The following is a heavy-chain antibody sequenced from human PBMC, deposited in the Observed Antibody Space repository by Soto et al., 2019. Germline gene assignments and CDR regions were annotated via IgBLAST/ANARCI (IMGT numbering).Heavy chain of an antibody. J-gene: IGHJ4*02. Sequence: EVQLLESGGDFVQPGGSLRLSCAASGFTFSSYAMSWVRQAPGKGLEWVSTISGSGGSTYYVDSVKGRFTISRDNSKNTLYLQMNSLRAEDTAVYYCAKDFVYDSSGSLPYFDYWGQGTLVTVSS. CDR3: AKDFVYDSSGSLPYFDY. CDR1: GFTFSSYA. V-gene: IGHV3-23*01. D-gene: IGHD3-22*01. CDR2: ISGSGGST.